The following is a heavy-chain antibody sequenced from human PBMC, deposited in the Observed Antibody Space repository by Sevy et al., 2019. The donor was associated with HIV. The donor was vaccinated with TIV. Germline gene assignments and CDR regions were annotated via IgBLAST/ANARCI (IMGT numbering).Heavy chain of an antibody. CDR1: GFSFSSYG. Sequence: GGSLRLSCAASGFSFSSYGMHWVRQAPGKGLEWMSYIQYDGSNKDYADSVKGRFTTSRDNSKNTLYLQMNSLRVEDTAVFYCVKEGGGEGGDHWGQGTLVIVSS. CDR3: VKEGGGEGGDH. J-gene: IGHJ4*02. CDR2: IQYDGSNK. V-gene: IGHV3-30*02. D-gene: IGHD2-21*01.